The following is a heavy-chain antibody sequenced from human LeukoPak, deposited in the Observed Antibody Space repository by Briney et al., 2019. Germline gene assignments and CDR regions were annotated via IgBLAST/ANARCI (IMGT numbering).Heavy chain of an antibody. V-gene: IGHV1-18*01. CDR1: GYTFTSYG. J-gene: IGHJ4*02. Sequence: GASVKVSCKASGYTFTSYGISWVRQAPGQGLEWMGWISAYNGNTNYAQKLQGRVTMTTDTSTSTAYMELRSLRSDDTAVYYCARDPSRVHYYDSSGYSTFDYWGQGTLVTVSS. CDR3: ARDPSRVHYYDSSGYSTFDY. CDR2: ISAYNGNT. D-gene: IGHD3-22*01.